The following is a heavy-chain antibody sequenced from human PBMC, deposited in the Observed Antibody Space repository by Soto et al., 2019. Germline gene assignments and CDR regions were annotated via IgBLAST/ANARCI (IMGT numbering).Heavy chain of an antibody. CDR3: AKDSIFGGATYYYYGMDV. CDR2: ISGSGGST. CDR1: GFTFSSYV. V-gene: IGHV3-23*01. J-gene: IGHJ6*02. D-gene: IGHD1-26*01. Sequence: GGSLRLSCAASGFTFSSYVMSWVRQAPGKGLEWVSAISGSGGSTYYADSVKGRFTISRDNSKNTLYLQMNSLRAEDTAVYYCAKDSIFGGATYYYYGMDVWGQGTTVTVSS.